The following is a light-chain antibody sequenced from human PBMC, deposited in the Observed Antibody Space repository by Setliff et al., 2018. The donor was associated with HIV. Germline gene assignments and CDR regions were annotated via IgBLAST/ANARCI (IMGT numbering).Light chain of an antibody. CDR1: SSDVGGYDF. CDR2: NVD. J-gene: IGLJ1*01. V-gene: IGLV2-14*03. Sequence: QSALAQPASVSGSPGQSITISCIGTSSDVGGYDFVSWYQQRPGMAPKVMIYNVDKRPSGVSNRFSGSKSGNTASLTISGLQTEDEADYYCSSYSINNLYVFATGTKVTVL. CDR3: SSYSINNLYV.